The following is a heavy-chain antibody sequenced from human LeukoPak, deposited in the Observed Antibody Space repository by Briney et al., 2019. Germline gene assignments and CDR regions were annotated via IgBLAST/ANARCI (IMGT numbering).Heavy chain of an antibody. J-gene: IGHJ4*02. Sequence: GGSLRLSCAASGFTFSSYGMHWVRQAPGKGLEGVAVISYDGSNKYYADSVKGRFTISRDNSKNTLYLQMNSLRAEDTAVYYCANLYYDSSGDDYWGQGTLVTVSS. V-gene: IGHV3-30*18. D-gene: IGHD3-22*01. CDR2: ISYDGSNK. CDR3: ANLYYDSSGDDY. CDR1: GFTFSSYG.